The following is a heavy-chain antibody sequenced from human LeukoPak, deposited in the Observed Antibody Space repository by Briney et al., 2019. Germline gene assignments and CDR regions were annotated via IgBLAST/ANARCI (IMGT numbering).Heavy chain of an antibody. CDR2: MSGTDTTR. V-gene: IGHV3-48*03. D-gene: IGHD3-22*01. J-gene: IGHJ4*02. CDR3: TTLGYHLDS. CDR1: GFAFSAYE. Sequence: PGGSLRLSCVASGFAFSAYEMNLVRQAPGKGLEWVAYMSGTDTTRYYADSVRGRFTISRDNAKNSLYLQMSSLRVEDTALYYCTTLGYHLDSWGQGTPVTVSS.